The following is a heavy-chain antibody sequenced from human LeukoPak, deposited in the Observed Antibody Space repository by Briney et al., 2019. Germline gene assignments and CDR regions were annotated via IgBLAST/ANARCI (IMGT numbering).Heavy chain of an antibody. D-gene: IGHD2-15*01. CDR1: GGTFSSYA. V-gene: IGHV1-69*06. CDR2: IIPIFGTA. Sequence: GASVKVSCKASGGTFSSYAISWVRQAPGQGLEWMGGIIPIFGTANYAQKFQGRVTITADKSTSTAYMELSSLRSEDTAVYYCAREGNFTHDAFDIWGQGTMVTVSS. CDR3: AREGNFTHDAFDI. J-gene: IGHJ3*02.